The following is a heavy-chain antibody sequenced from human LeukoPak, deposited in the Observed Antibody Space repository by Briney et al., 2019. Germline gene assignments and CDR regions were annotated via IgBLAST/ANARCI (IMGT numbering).Heavy chain of an antibody. Sequence: GGSLRLSCAASGFTFSSYGMHWVRQAPGKGLEWVAFIRYDGSNKYYADSVKGRFTISRDNSKNTLYLQMNSLRAEDTAVYFCAREGTGRYYYYYYIDVWGKGTTVTISS. V-gene: IGHV3-30*02. CDR1: GFTFSSYG. D-gene: IGHD1-1*01. CDR3: AREGTGRYYYYYYIDV. CDR2: IRYDGSNK. J-gene: IGHJ6*03.